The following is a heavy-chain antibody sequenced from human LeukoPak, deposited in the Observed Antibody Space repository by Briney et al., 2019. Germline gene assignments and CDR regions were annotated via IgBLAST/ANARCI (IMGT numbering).Heavy chain of an antibody. Sequence: GASVKVSCKACGYTFTGYYMHGVRQAPGQGLEWMGWINPNSGGTNCAQKFQGWVTMTRDTSISTAYVELSRLRSDDTAVYYCARGATAGRFSLRPSGAYYMDVWGKGTTVTVSS. CDR2: INPNSGGT. CDR3: ARGATAGRFSLRPSGAYYMDV. V-gene: IGHV1-2*04. D-gene: IGHD6-13*01. J-gene: IGHJ6*03. CDR1: GYTFTGYY.